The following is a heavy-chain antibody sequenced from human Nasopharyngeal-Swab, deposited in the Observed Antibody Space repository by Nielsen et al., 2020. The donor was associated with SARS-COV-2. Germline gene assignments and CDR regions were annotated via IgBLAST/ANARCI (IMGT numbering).Heavy chain of an antibody. CDR3: AKPPGDYVWGSYYFDY. D-gene: IGHD3-16*01. CDR2: IYSGGSST. J-gene: IGHJ4*02. CDR1: GFTFSSYA. V-gene: IGHV3-23*03. Sequence: GESLKISCAASGFTFSSYAMSWVRQAPGKGLEWVSVIYSGGSSTYYADSVKGRFTISRDNPKNTLYLQMNSLRAEDTAVYYCAKPPGDYVWGSYYFDYWGQGTLVTVSS.